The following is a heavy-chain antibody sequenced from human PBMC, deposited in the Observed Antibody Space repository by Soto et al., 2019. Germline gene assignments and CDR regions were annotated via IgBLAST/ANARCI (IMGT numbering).Heavy chain of an antibody. CDR3: ARDSLCGGGDCYSLYG. Sequence: GASVKVSCKASGGTFSSYAISWVRQAPGQGLEWMGGIIPIFGTANYAQKFQGRVTITADESTSTAYMELSSLRSEDTAVYYCARDSLCGGGDCYSLYGWGQGTLVTVSS. J-gene: IGHJ4*02. CDR1: GGTFSSYA. D-gene: IGHD2-21*02. CDR2: IIPIFGTA. V-gene: IGHV1-69*13.